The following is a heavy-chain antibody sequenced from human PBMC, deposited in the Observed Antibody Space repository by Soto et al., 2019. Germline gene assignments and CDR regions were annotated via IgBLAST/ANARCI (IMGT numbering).Heavy chain of an antibody. Sequence: GESLKISCKGSGYSFTSYWIGWVRQMPGKGLEWMGIIYPGDSDTRYSPSFQGQVTISADKSISTAYLQWSSLKASDTAMYYCARLLKWQYYYYGMDVWGQGTTVTVSS. V-gene: IGHV5-51*01. CDR2: IYPGDSDT. D-gene: IGHD3-10*01. J-gene: IGHJ6*02. CDR3: ARLLKWQYYYYGMDV. CDR1: GYSFTSYW.